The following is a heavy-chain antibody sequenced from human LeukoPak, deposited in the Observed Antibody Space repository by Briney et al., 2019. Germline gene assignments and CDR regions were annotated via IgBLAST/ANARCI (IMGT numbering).Heavy chain of an antibody. CDR2: IFPADSDT. Sequence: GESLKISCKASGYSFSDYWIAWLRQEPGKGLELMGIIFPADSDTRYSPSFQGQVTISADKSISTAYLQWSSLRASDTAMYYCARRVYRLNYFDYWGPGTLVTVSS. V-gene: IGHV5-51*01. J-gene: IGHJ4*02. CDR1: GYSFSDYW. D-gene: IGHD3-22*01. CDR3: ARRVYRLNYFDY.